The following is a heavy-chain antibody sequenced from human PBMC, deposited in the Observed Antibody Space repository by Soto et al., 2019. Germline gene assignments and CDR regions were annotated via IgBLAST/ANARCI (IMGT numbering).Heavy chain of an antibody. V-gene: IGHV3-48*01. D-gene: IGHD5-12*01. J-gene: IGHJ4*02. CDR2: ISSSSATM. CDR1: GFIFSSYS. Sequence: GGSLRLSCAASGFIFSSYSMNWVRQAPGKGLEWVSYISSSSATMYSADSVKGRFTISRDNAKNSLYLQMNSLRAEDTAVYYCARDPASGYGFIWGQGTLVTVSS. CDR3: ARDPASGYGFI.